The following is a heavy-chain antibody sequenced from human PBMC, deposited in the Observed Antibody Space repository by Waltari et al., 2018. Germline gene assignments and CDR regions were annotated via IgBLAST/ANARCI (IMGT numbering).Heavy chain of an antibody. CDR1: GGSISSSSYY. V-gene: IGHV4-39*07. J-gene: IGHJ5*02. CDR3: ARVGFSVQEWLFGGRNWFDP. Sequence: QLQLQESGPGLVKPSETLSLTCTVSGGSISSSSYYWGWIRQPPGKGLEWIGSIYYSGSTYNNPSLKSRVTISVDTSKNQFSLKLSSVTAADTAVYYCARVGFSVQEWLFGGRNWFDPWGQGTLVTVSS. D-gene: IGHD3-3*01. CDR2: IYYSGST.